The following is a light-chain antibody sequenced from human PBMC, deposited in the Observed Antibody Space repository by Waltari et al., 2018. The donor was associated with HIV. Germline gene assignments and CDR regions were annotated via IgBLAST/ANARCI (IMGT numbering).Light chain of an antibody. CDR2: EVS. J-gene: IGLJ2*01. CDR3: TSYVTTTTLAV. V-gene: IGLV2-14*01. CDR1: SSDVGDYDY. Sequence: QSALTQPASVSGSPGQSITISCTGTSSDVGDYDYVSWYQHHPGKAPKLIIYEVSNRPSGISNRFSGSKSGNTASLTISGLQADDEADYYCTSYVTTTTLAVFGGGTKVTVL.